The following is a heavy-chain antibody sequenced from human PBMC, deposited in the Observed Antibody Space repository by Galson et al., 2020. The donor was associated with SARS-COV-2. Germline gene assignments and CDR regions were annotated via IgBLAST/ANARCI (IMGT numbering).Heavy chain of an antibody. CDR1: GGSISSGDYY. D-gene: IGHD6-19*01. CDR3: AITYIAVPGIDWYFDL. Sequence: ASETLSLTCTVSGGSISSGDYYWSWIRQPPGKGLEWIGYIDYRGGTYYNPSLESRVTISVDTSKTQFSLKLSSMTAADTALYYCAITYIAVPGIDWYFDLWGRGTLVTVSP. V-gene: IGHV4-30-4*01. CDR2: IDYRGGT. J-gene: IGHJ2*01.